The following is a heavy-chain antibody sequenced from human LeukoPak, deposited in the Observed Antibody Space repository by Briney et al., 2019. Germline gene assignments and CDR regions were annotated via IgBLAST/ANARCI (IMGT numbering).Heavy chain of an antibody. V-gene: IGHV1-24*01. CDR1: GYTLTELS. D-gene: IGHD6-19*01. CDR2: FDPEDGET. Sequence: EASVNVSCKVSGYTLTELSMHWVRQAPGKGLEWMGGFDPEDGETIYAQKFQGRVTMTEDTSTDTAYMELSSLRSEDTAVYYCANIAVAGPNKDYWGQGTLVTVSS. J-gene: IGHJ4*02. CDR3: ANIAVAGPNKDY.